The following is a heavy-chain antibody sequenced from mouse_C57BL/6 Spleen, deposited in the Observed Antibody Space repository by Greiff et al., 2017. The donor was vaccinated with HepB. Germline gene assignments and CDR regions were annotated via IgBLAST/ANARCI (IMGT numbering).Heavy chain of an antibody. CDR3: AKKITTVVEGWWAY. CDR2: IYPRSGNT. J-gene: IGHJ3*01. D-gene: IGHD1-1*01. V-gene: IGHV1-81*01. CDR1: GYTFTSYG. Sequence: VQLQQSGAELARPGASVKLSCKASGYTFTSYGISWVKQRTGQGLEWIGAIYPRSGNTYYNEKFKGKATLTADKSSSTAYMELRSLTSEDSAVYFCAKKITTVVEGWWAYWGQGTLVTVSA.